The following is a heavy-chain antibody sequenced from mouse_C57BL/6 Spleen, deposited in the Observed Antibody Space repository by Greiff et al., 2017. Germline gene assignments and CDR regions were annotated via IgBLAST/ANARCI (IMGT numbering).Heavy chain of an antibody. CDR1: GYTFTDYN. CDR3: ARGYYGSSYYFDY. D-gene: IGHD1-1*01. CDR2: INPNNGGT. J-gene: IGHJ2*01. Sequence: EVQLQQSGPELVKPGASVKIPCKASGYTFTDYNMDWVKQSHGKSLEWIGDINPNNGGTIYNQKFKGKATLTVDKSTSTAYMELRSLTSEDTAVYYCARGYYGSSYYFDYWGQGTTLTVSS. V-gene: IGHV1-18*01.